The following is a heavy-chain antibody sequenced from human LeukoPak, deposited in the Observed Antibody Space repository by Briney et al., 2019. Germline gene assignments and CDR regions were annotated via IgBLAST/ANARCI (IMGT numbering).Heavy chain of an antibody. J-gene: IGHJ4*02. Sequence: PGGSLRLSCAASGFTFSFYEMNWVRQAPGKGLEWVSYISSSGSTIYYADSVKGRFTISRDNSKNTLYLQMGSLRAEDMAVYYCARVDSSGYYYYFDYWGQGTLVTVSS. CDR1: GFTFSFYE. D-gene: IGHD3-22*01. V-gene: IGHV3-48*03. CDR3: ARVDSSGYYYYFDY. CDR2: ISSSGSTI.